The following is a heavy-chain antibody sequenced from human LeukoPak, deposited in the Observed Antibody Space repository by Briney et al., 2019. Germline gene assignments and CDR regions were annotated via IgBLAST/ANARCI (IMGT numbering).Heavy chain of an antibody. CDR2: INPNSGGI. CDR1: GYTFTVYY. V-gene: IGHV1-2*06. J-gene: IGHJ4*02. D-gene: IGHD1-26*01. Sequence: GASVKVSCKASGYTFTVYYMHWVRQAPGQGLEWMGRINPNSGGINFAQNFQGRVTMTRDTSISTVYMELSRLRSDDTAVYYCASGGSYSFSGVDYFDYWGQGTLVTVSS. CDR3: ASGGSYSFSGVDYFDY.